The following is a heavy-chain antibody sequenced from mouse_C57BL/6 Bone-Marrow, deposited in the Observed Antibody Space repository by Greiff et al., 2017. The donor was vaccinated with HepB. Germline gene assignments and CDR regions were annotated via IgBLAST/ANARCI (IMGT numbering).Heavy chain of an antibody. J-gene: IGHJ1*03. D-gene: IGHD1-1*01. V-gene: IGHV1-4*01. CDR3: ARANYYGSIEDWYFDV. CDR1: GYTFTSYT. Sequence: QVQLKESGAELARPGASVKMSCKASGYTFTSYTMHWVKQRPGQGLEWIGYINPSSGYTKYNQKFKDKATLTADKSASTAYMQLSSLTSEDSAVYYCARANYYGSIEDWYFDVWGTGTTVTVSS. CDR2: INPSSGYT.